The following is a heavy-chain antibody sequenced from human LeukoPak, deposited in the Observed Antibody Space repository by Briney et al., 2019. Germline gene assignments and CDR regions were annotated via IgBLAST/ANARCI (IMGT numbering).Heavy chain of an antibody. CDR3: AKVHLGGSIDY. J-gene: IGHJ4*02. D-gene: IGHD5-12*01. V-gene: IGHV3-23*01. Sequence: GASLRLSCAASGFTFSSYATSWVRQAPGKGLEWVSAISGSGGSTYYADSVKGRFTISRDNSKSTLYLQMNSLRAEDTAVYYCAKVHLGGSIDYWGQGTLVTVSS. CDR2: ISGSGGST. CDR1: GFTFSSYA.